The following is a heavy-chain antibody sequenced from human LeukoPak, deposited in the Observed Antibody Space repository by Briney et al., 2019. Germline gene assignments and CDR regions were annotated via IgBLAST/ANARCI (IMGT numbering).Heavy chain of an antibody. V-gene: IGHV1-8*03. Sequence: AASVKVSCKASGYTFTSYDISWVRQATGQGLEWMGWMNPNSGNTGYAQKFQGRVTITRNTSISTAYMELSSLRSEDTAVYYCARSVEDLGAFDIWGQGTMVTVSS. CDR3: ARSVEDLGAFDI. CDR2: MNPNSGNT. J-gene: IGHJ3*02. CDR1: GYTFTSYD. D-gene: IGHD2-15*01.